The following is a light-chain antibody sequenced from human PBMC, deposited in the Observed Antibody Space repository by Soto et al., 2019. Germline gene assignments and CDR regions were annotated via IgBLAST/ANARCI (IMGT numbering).Light chain of an antibody. CDR2: GAS. V-gene: IGKV3-20*01. Sequence: EIVLTQSPGTLSLSPGERATLSCRASQSVSIGNFSWYQQKPGQPPRLLIYGASSRATGIPGRFSGSGAGTDFTLTSSRVEHDDVALYCWQQCGSSPQTFGPGTKVDIK. CDR1: QSVSIGN. CDR3: QQCGSSPQT. J-gene: IGKJ3*01.